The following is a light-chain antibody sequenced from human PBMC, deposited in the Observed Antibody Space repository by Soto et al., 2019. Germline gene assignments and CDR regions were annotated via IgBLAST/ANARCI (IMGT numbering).Light chain of an antibody. J-gene: IGKJ3*01. V-gene: IGKV3-11*01. CDR3: HQRSSWPGIT. CDR1: QSVSSY. CDR2: DSS. Sequence: EIVLTQSPVTLSLSPGERATISCRASQSVSSYFAWYQQKPGQAPRLLIYDSSNRTTGIPARFSGSGSGTDVTLTISSLEPEDFAVYYCHQRSSWPGITFGPGTKVDMK.